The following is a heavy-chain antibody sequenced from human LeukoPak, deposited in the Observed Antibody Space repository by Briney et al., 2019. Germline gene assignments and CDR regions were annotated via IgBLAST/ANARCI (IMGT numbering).Heavy chain of an antibody. V-gene: IGHV3-21*01. CDR2: ISRRSRHL. J-gene: IGHJ1*01. Sequence: PGGSLRLSCAASGFIFSDYSMNWVRQAPGKGLEWFSSISRRSRHLYYAGSVKGRFTISRDDAENSLYLQMNSLRADDMAVYYCVRDFMGAGATTAFLHHWGQGTLVSVSS. CDR3: VRDFMGAGATTAFLHH. CDR1: GFIFSDYS. D-gene: IGHD1/OR15-1a*01.